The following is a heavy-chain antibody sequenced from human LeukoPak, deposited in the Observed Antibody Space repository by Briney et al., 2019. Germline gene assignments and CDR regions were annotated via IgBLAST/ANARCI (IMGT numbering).Heavy chain of an antibody. CDR2: VYYSGST. CDR1: GGSISSGDYY. Sequence: SETLFLTCTVSGGSISSGDYYWAWIRQPPGKGLEWVASVYYSGSTYYSPSPKSRVTISRDTTKNQFSLRLSSVTAADTAIYFCARHPSGYYENWGQGTLVTVSS. D-gene: IGHD6-25*01. CDR3: ARHPSGYYEN. V-gene: IGHV4-39*01. J-gene: IGHJ4*02.